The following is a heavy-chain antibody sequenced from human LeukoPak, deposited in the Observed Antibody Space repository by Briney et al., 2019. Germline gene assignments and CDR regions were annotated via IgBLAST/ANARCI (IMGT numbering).Heavy chain of an antibody. D-gene: IGHD3-3*01. CDR1: GGSISSSSYY. CDR3: ARQGYDFWSGYPGHYYYYMDV. CDR2: FYYTGST. J-gene: IGHJ6*03. Sequence: SETQSLICTVSGGSISSSSYYWGWIRQPPGKGLEWIGSFYYTGSTYYNPSLKSRVTISVDTSKNQFSLKLSSVTAADTAVYYCARQGYDFWSGYPGHYYYYMDVWGKGTTVTVSS. V-gene: IGHV4-39*01.